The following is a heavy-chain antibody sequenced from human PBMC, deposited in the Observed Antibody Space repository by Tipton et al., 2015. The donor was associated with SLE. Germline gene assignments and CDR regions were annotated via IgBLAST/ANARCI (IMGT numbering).Heavy chain of an antibody. V-gene: IGHV3-7*01. Sequence: SLRLSCAASGFTFSSYWMSWVRQAPGKGLEWVANIKQDGSEKYYVDSVKGRFTISRDNAKNSLYLQMNSLRAEDTAVYYSAPPVYSDTFDYWGQGTLVTVSS. J-gene: IGHJ4*02. CDR1: GFTFSSYW. CDR3: APPVYSDTFDY. D-gene: IGHD6-13*01. CDR2: IKQDGSEK.